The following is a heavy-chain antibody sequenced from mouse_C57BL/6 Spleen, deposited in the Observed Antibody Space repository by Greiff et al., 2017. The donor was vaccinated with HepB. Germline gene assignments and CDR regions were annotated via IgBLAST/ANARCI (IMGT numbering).Heavy chain of an antibody. D-gene: IGHD3-1*01. V-gene: IGHV3-6*01. CDR2: ISYDGSN. CDR1: GYSITSGYY. CDR3: ARDRRNTGWAWFAY. Sequence: EVKLQESGPGLVKPSQSLSLTCSVTGYSITSGYYWNWIRQFPGNKLEWMGYISYDGSNNYNPSLKNRISITRDTSKNQFFLKLNSVTTEDTATYYCARDRRNTGWAWFAYWGQGTLVTVSA. J-gene: IGHJ3*01.